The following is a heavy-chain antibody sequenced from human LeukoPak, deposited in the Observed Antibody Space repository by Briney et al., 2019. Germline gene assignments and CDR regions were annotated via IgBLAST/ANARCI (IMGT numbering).Heavy chain of an antibody. CDR3: AREVTIYGSDY. CDR1: GFTFSSYS. Sequence: GGSLRLSCAASGFTFSSYSMNWVRQAPGKGLEWVSSISSSSSYIYYADSVKGRFTISRDNAKNSLYLQMNSLRAEDTAVYYCAREVTIYGSDYWGQGTLVTVSS. CDR2: ISSSSSYI. J-gene: IGHJ4*02. D-gene: IGHD3-10*01. V-gene: IGHV3-21*04.